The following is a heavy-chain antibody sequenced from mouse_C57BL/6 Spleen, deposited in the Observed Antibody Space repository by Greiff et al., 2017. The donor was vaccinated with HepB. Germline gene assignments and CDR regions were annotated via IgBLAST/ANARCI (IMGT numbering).Heavy chain of an antibody. V-gene: IGHV1-64*01. J-gene: IGHJ2*01. CDR2: IHPNSGSI. CDR1: GYTFTSYW. CDR3: ARNYYGSSFDY. Sequence: QVQLQQPGAELVKPGASVKLSCKASGYTFTSYWMHWVKQRPGQGLEWIGMIHPNSGSINYNEKFKSKATLTVDKSSSTAYMQLSSLTSEDSAVYYCARNYYGSSFDYWGQGTTLTVSS. D-gene: IGHD1-1*01.